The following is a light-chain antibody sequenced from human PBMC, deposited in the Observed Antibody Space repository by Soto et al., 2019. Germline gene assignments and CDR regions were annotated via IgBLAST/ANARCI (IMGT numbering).Light chain of an antibody. V-gene: IGKV3-11*01. J-gene: IGKJ4*01. CDR2: DVS. Sequence: EIVLTQSPATLSLSPGERATLSCRASQSVSSYLAWYQQKPGQAPRLVIYDVSSRATGVPPRFSGSGSGTDFTLTISSLEPEDFAFYYCLQRSNWPPLTFGGGTKVEIK. CDR1: QSVSSY. CDR3: LQRSNWPPLT.